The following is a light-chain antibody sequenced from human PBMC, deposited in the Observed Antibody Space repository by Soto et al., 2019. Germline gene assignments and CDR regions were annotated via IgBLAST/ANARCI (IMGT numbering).Light chain of an antibody. V-gene: IGLV2-14*01. J-gene: IGLJ1*01. Sequence: QSALTQPASVSGSPGQSITISCTGTSSDVGGYNYVSWYQQHPGKAPKLLIYEVTNRPSGVSNRFSGSKSGNAASLTISGLQAEDEADYYCSSYTNTGTLYVFGTGTKLTV. CDR3: SSYTNTGTLYV. CDR2: EVT. CDR1: SSDVGGYNY.